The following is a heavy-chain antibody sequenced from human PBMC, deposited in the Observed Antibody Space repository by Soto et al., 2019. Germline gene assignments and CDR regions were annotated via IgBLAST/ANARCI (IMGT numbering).Heavy chain of an antibody. J-gene: IGHJ4*02. CDR1: GGTFSKNT. Sequence: SVKVSCKASGGTFSKNTISWVRQAPGQGLEWMGGIMPVFGKANYAQKFQGRVTITADGYTRTAYMEPSRLKSEDTAVYYCARQFDYDTSGYYYAYWGQGTLVTVSS. CDR3: ARQFDYDTSGYYYAY. V-gene: IGHV1-69*13. D-gene: IGHD3-22*01. CDR2: IMPVFGKA.